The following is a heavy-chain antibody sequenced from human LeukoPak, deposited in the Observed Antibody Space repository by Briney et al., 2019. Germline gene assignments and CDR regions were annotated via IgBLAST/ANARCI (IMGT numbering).Heavy chain of an antibody. CDR3: ARFQSRTMLVN. D-gene: IGHD3-22*01. Sequence: PSETLSLTCTVSDGSISSRIYHGGWIRQPPGKGLEGVGTLSYSGSAYYNPSLKSRVTLSEDTSKTPIALNLNSVTAADTAVYCCARFQSRTMLVNWGQGILVTVPS. V-gene: IGHV4-39*06. CDR2: LSYSGSA. J-gene: IGHJ4*02. CDR1: DGSISSRIYH.